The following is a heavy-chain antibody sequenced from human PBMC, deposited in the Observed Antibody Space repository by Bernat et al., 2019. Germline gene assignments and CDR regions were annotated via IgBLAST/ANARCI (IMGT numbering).Heavy chain of an antibody. CDR3: ARQDSYYYGMDV. CDR1: GGSISSYY. V-gene: IGHV4-59*08. J-gene: IGHJ6*02. CDR2: IYYSGST. Sequence: QVQLQESGPGLVKPSETLSLTCTVSGGSISSYYWSWIRQPPGKGLEWIGYIYYSGSTNYNPSLKSRVTTSVDTSKNQFSLKLRSVTAADTAVYYCARQDSYYYGMDVWGQGTTVTVSS.